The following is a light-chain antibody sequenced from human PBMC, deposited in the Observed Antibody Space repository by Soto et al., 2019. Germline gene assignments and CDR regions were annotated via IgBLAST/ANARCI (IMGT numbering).Light chain of an antibody. CDR3: YSYAGRNIWV. Sequence: QSVLAQPPSASGSPGQSVTISCTGSGSDIGAYNFVSWYQQHPGKAPKLMIFGVTERPSGVPDRFSGSKSGNTASLTVSGLQADDEAVYYCYSYAGRNIWVFVGGTKVTVL. V-gene: IGLV2-8*01. CDR1: GSDIGAYNF. J-gene: IGLJ3*02. CDR2: GVT.